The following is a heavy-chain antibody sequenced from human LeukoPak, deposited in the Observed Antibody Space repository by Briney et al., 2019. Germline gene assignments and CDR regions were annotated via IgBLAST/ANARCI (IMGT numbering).Heavy chain of an antibody. CDR2: IIPIFGTT. Sequence: SVKVSCKASGGTFSSYAISWVRQAPGQGLEWMGGIIPIFGTTNYAQKFQGRVTITADKSTSTAYMELSSLRSEDTAVYYCARDGAAAGYIDYWGQGTLVTVSS. J-gene: IGHJ4*02. CDR3: ARDGAAAGYIDY. V-gene: IGHV1-69*06. CDR1: GGTFSSYA. D-gene: IGHD6-13*01.